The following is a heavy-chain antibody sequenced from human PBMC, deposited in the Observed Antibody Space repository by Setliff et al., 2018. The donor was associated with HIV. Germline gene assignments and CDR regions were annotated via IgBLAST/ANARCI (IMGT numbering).Heavy chain of an antibody. V-gene: IGHV3-48*03. CDR2: ISSSDSTI. J-gene: IGHJ3*02. Sequence: PGGSLRLSCAASGFTFAEYGMTWVRQVPGKGLEWVSAISSSDSTIYYADSVRGRFTISRDNAKNSLYLQMNSLRAEDTAVYYCARVRATVLTLDAFDIWGQGTMVTVSS. CDR1: GFTFAEYG. CDR3: ARVRATVLTLDAFDI. D-gene: IGHD2-8*01.